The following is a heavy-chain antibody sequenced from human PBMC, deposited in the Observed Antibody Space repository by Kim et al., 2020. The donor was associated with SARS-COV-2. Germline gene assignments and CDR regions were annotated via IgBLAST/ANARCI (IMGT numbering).Heavy chain of an antibody. J-gene: IGHJ6*02. CDR2: VYHTGNT. V-gene: IGHV4-39*01. Sequence: SETLSLTCTVSGGSIRSSGYYWGWIHQPPGKGLEWIGSVYHTGNTYYNPSLKSRVTISADTSKNQFSLKLTSVTAADTAVYYCARQGDGSGSYYLSPYYYYGMDVWGQGTTVTVSS. CDR1: GGSIRSSGYY. D-gene: IGHD3-10*01. CDR3: ARQGDGSGSYYLSPYYYYGMDV.